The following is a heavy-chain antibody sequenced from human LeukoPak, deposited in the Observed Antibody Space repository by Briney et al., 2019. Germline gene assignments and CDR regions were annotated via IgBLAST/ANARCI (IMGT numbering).Heavy chain of an antibody. D-gene: IGHD6-19*01. CDR3: ARGPIRVAVAGKSRAYGMDV. V-gene: IGHV3-7*03. Sequence: GGSMRLSCAASGFTFSNYWMSWVRQAPGKGLEWVANIKQDGSEQYYVDSVKGRFTISRDNAKNSLYLQVNSLRAEDTAVYYCARGPIRVAVAGKSRAYGMDVWGQGTTVTVSS. CDR2: IKQDGSEQ. CDR1: GFTFSNYW. J-gene: IGHJ6*02.